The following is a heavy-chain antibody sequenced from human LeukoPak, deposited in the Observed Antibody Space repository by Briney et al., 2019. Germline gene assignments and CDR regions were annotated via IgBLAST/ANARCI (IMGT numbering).Heavy chain of an antibody. CDR2: ISSSSSYI. CDR1: GFTFSSYN. V-gene: IGHV3-21*01. J-gene: IGHJ4*02. Sequence: GGSLRLSCAASGFTFSSYNMTWVRQAPGKGLEWVSSISSSSSYIYYADSMKGRFTICRDNAKNSLYLQMSSLRAEDTAVYYCARDDRGDIAAAIPFDYWGQGTLVTVSS. CDR3: ARDDRGDIAAAIPFDY. D-gene: IGHD6-13*01.